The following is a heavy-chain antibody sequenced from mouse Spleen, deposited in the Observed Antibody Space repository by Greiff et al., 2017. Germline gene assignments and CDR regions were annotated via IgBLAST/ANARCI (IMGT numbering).Heavy chain of an antibody. D-gene: IGHD4-1*01. CDR3: ARSELGRDFDY. Sequence: VQLQQSGPELVKPGASVKLSCKASGYTFTSYWMQWVKQRPGQGLEWIGEIDPSDSYTNYNQKFKGKATLTVDTSSSTAYMQLSSLTSEDSAVYYCARSELGRDFDYWGQGTTLTVSS. CDR1: GYTFTSYW. J-gene: IGHJ2*01. V-gene: IGHV1-50*01. CDR2: IDPSDSYT.